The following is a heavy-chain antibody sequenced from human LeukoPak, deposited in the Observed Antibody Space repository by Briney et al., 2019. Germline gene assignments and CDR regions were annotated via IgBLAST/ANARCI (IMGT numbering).Heavy chain of an antibody. CDR2: ISSSGSTI. CDR1: GFTFSTYW. J-gene: IGHJ4*02. V-gene: IGHV3-48*04. Sequence: PGGSLRLSCAASGFTFSTYWMTWVRQAPGKGLEWVSYISSSGSTIYYADSVKGRFTISRDNAKNSLYLQMNSLRAEDTAVYYCARLYLPATRFDYWGQGTLVTVSS. CDR3: ARLYLPATRFDY. D-gene: IGHD5-24*01.